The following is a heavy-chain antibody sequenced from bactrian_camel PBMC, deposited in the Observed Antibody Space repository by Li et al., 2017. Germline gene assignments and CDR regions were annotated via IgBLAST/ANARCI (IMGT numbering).Heavy chain of an antibody. CDR2: IYSDGGRT. V-gene: IGHV3S5*01. Sequence: QLVESGGGSVQTGGSLRISCAVSGYTDCLYDMSWYRQAPGKGLEWVSSIYSDGGRTVYADSVQGRFTISRDNAKNTLYLQLNDLKTEDTAMYYCIKDEAIVHLMLTFGSWGRGTQVTVS. CDR1: GYTDCLYD. D-gene: IGHD2*01. CDR3: IKDEAIVHLMLTFGS. J-gene: IGHJ6*01.